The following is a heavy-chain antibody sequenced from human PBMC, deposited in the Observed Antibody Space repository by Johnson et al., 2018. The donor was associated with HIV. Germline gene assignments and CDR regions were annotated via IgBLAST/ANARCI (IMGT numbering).Heavy chain of an antibody. V-gene: IGHV3-64*01. J-gene: IGHJ3*02. D-gene: IGHD3-22*01. Sequence: VLLVESGGGLVQPGGSLRLSCAASGFTFSSYAMHWVRQAPGKGLEYVSAISSNGGSTYYANSVKGRFTISRDNSKNTLYLQMGSLRAEDMAVYYCARGNRYDDTRASGAFDIWGQGTMVTVSS. CDR3: ARGNRYDDTRASGAFDI. CDR1: GFTFSSYA. CDR2: ISSNGGST.